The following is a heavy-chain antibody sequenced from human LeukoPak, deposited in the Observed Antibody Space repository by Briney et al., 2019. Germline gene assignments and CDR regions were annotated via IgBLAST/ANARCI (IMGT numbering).Heavy chain of an antibody. J-gene: IGHJ6*04. CDR3: TRYCTSTSCDLNSHYGMDV. CDR2: NRGRRDRT. V-gene: IGHV3-23*01. CDR1: VFPFSIHD. Sequence: GVPLSLSCAASVFPFSIHDMSWVRQAPGKALERSLHNRGRRDRTYYADALEGRFAGSRDNSQNTLDLQMNSLRAEDTAVYYCTRYCTSTSCDLNSHYGMDVWGKGTTVSVSS. D-gene: IGHD2-2*01.